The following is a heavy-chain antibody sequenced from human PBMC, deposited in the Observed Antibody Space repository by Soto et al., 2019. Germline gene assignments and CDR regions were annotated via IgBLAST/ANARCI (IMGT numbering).Heavy chain of an antibody. CDR2: IIPIFGTA. D-gene: IGHD3-22*01. CDR3: ARATYYYDSSGYYAPNDY. Sequence: SVKVSCKASGGTFSSYAISWVRQAPGQGLEWMGGIIPIFGTANYAQKFQGRVTITADEPTSTAYMELSSLRSEDTAVYYCARATYYYDSSGYYAPNDYWGQGTLVTVSS. CDR1: GGTFSSYA. V-gene: IGHV1-69*13. J-gene: IGHJ4*02.